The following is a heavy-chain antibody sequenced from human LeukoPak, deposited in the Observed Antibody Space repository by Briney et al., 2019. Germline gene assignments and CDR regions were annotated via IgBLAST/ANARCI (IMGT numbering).Heavy chain of an antibody. CDR1: GGSISSNY. J-gene: IGHJ4*02. Sequence: SETLSLTCTVSGGSISSNYWNWIRLPPGRGLEWIGYIYYSGSTHYNPSLKSRVTISLDTSKSQFSLKLTSVTAADTAVYYCARGGVAAAGTFDYWGQGTLVTVSS. CDR2: IYYSGST. D-gene: IGHD6-13*01. CDR3: ARGGVAAAGTFDY. V-gene: IGHV4-59*01.